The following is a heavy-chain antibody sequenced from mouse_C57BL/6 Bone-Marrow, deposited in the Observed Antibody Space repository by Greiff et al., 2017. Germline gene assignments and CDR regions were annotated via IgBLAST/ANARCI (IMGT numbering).Heavy chain of an antibody. CDR1: GYAFSSSW. V-gene: IGHV1-82*01. Sequence: QVQLQQSGPELVKPGASVKISCKASGYAFSSSWMNWVKQRPGKGLEWIGRIYPGDGDTNYNGKFKGKATLTADKSSSTAYMQLSSLTSEDSAVYFCARARPIYYDYDGFAYWGQGTLVTVSA. CDR3: ARARPIYYDYDGFAY. CDR2: IYPGDGDT. D-gene: IGHD2-4*01. J-gene: IGHJ3*01.